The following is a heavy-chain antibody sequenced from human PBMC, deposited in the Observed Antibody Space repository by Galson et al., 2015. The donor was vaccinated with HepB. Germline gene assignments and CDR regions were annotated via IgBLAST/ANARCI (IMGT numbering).Heavy chain of an antibody. CDR3: ASGSWSGYGMSGVDY. CDR1: GFTVSRSY. CDR2: IYSGGSS. V-gene: IGHV3-53*01. J-gene: IGHJ4*02. D-gene: IGHD3-3*01. Sequence: SLRLSCAASGFTVSRSYMTWVRQAPGKGLEWVSGIYSGGSSSYADSVKGRFTISRDNSKNALDLQMNSLRAEDTAVYYCASGSWSGYGMSGVDYWGQGTLVTVSS.